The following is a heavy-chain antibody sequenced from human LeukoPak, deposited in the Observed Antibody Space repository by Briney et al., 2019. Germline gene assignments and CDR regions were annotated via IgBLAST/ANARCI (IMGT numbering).Heavy chain of an antibody. Sequence: ASVKVSCKASGNTFTSYAMNWVRQAPGQRLEWIGWIKVSSSGTNYAQKFQGRVTMTRDTSTSTAYMELSSLRSDDTAVYYCARDWADDWLVHFYFDYWGQGTQVTVSS. J-gene: IGHJ4*02. V-gene: IGHV1-2*02. CDR2: IKVSSSGT. CDR3: ARDWADDWLVHFYFDY. CDR1: GNTFTSYA. D-gene: IGHD3-22*01.